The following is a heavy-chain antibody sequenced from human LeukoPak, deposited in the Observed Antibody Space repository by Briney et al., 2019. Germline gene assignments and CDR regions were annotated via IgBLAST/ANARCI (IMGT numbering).Heavy chain of an antibody. CDR1: GFPVSSNY. V-gene: IGHV3-53*01. Sequence: GGSLRLSCAASGFPVSSNYMSWVRQAPGKGLEWVSVIYSGDNTYYADSVKGRFTISRDNSKNTLYLQMNSLRAEDTAVYYCAREMGYSGFYGMDVWGQGTTVTVSS. CDR2: IYSGDNT. J-gene: IGHJ6*02. D-gene: IGHD5-12*01. CDR3: AREMGYSGFYGMDV.